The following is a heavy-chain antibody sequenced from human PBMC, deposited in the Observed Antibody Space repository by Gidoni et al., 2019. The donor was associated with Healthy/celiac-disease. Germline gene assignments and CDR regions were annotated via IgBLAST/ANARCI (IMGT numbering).Heavy chain of an antibody. CDR1: TFSSYG. J-gene: IGHJ6*02. CDR2: ISYDGSNK. CDR3: AKCVASYYDFWSGYYTYPIGVMCNGMDV. Sequence: TFSSYGMHWVRQAPGKGLEWVAVISYDGSNKYYADSVKGRFTISRDNSKNTLYLQMNSLRAEDTAVYYCAKCVASYYDFWSGYYTYPIGVMCNGMDVWGQGTTVTVSS. V-gene: IGHV3-30*18. D-gene: IGHD3-3*01.